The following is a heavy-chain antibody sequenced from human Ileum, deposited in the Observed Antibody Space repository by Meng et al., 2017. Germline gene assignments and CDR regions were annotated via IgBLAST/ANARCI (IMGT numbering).Heavy chain of an antibody. J-gene: IGHJ5*02. D-gene: IGHD3-22*01. V-gene: IGHV4-31*03. CDR3: ARYYYDSSGVTWFDP. Sequence: QVNLQESGPGLVNPSQTLSLTCTVSGDPISSGDHYWTWSRQHPGKGLEWIGYFYFSGSTYYNPSLKSRVSISVDTSKNQFSLRMSSVTAADTAVYYCARYYYDSSGVTWFDPWGQGTLVTVSS. CDR1: GDPISSGDHY. CDR2: FYFSGST.